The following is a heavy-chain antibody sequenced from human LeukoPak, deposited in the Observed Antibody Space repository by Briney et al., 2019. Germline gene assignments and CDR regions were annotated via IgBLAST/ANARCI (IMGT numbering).Heavy chain of an antibody. Sequence: SETLSLTCTVSGGSISSYYWSWIRQPPGKGLEWIGYIYYSGSTNYNPSLKSRVTISVDTSKNQFSLKLSSVTAADTAVYYCARDGHLTYYDILTGRSDDFDIWGQGTMVTVSS. CDR2: IYYSGST. D-gene: IGHD3-9*01. J-gene: IGHJ3*02. CDR1: GGSISSYY. V-gene: IGHV4-59*01. CDR3: ARDGHLTYYDILTGRSDDFDI.